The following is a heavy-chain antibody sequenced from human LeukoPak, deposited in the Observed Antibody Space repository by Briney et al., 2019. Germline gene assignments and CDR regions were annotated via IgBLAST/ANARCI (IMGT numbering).Heavy chain of an antibody. Sequence: ASVKVSCKASGYTFTSYGISWVRQAPGHGLEWMGWISAYNGNTNYAQKLQGRVTMTTDTSTSTAYMELRSLRSDDTAVYYCARDLGINSGYVLLFRAFDPWGQGTLVTVSS. D-gene: IGHD5-12*01. J-gene: IGHJ5*02. CDR2: ISAYNGNT. V-gene: IGHV1-18*01. CDR3: ARDLGINSGYVLLFRAFDP. CDR1: GYTFTSYG.